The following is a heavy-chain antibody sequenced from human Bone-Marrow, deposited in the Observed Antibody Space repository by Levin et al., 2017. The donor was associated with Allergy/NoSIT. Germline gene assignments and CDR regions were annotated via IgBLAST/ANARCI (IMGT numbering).Heavy chain of an antibody. CDR2: INPKSGDT. CDR1: GYTFSDYY. CDR3: ARALGGGFWTGFERQEFYAMDV. V-gene: IGHV1-2*04. J-gene: IGHJ6*02. Sequence: PWASVKVSCKASGYTFSDYYIHWVRQAPGQGLEWMGWINPKSGDTVYAQKFQGWVTMARDTSISTASMELNRLKSDDTAVFFCARALGGGFWTGFERQEFYAMDVWGQGTTVTVSS. D-gene: IGHD3/OR15-3a*01.